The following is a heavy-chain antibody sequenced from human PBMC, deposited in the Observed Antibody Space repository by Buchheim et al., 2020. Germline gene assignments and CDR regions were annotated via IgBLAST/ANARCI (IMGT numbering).Heavy chain of an antibody. CDR3: AKAPGHDFWSAYYSPNHPLNDYYYGMDV. CDR1: GFTFSSYA. V-gene: IGHV3-23*01. CDR2: ISGSGGST. J-gene: IGHJ6*02. D-gene: IGHD3-3*01. Sequence: EVQLLESGGGLVQPGGSLRLSCVVSGFTFSSYAMSWVRQAPGKGLEWVSVISGSGGSTYSADSVKGRFTISRDNSKNTLYLQMDSLRAEDTAVYYCAKAPGHDFWSAYYSPNHPLNDYYYGMDVWGQGTT.